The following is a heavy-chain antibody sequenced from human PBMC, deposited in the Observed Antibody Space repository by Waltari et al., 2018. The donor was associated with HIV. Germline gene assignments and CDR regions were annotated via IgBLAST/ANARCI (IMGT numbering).Heavy chain of an antibody. D-gene: IGHD3-9*01. Sequence: QVQLVQSGAAVKKPGASVQVSCKASAYIFTSNSGITWVRQAPGQGLEWMGWISVYNGNTNYAQKLQGRITMTTDTATRTTYMELRSLRSDDTAVYYCARDRADDILTGPLGPWGQGTLVTVSS. J-gene: IGHJ5*02. V-gene: IGHV1-18*01. CDR1: AYIFTSNSG. CDR3: ARDRADDILTGPLGP. CDR2: ISVYNGNT.